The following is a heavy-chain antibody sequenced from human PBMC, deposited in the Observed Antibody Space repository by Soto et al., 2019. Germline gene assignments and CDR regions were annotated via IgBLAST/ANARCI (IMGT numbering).Heavy chain of an antibody. Sequence: GASVKVSCKASGGTFSSYAISWVRQAPGQGLEWMGGIIPIFGTANYAQKFQGRVTITADKSTSTAYMELSSLRSEDTAVYYCARDYKNYYDSSGYYYQAFDIWGQGTMVTVS. CDR1: GGTFSSYA. D-gene: IGHD3-22*01. CDR3: ARDYKNYYDSSGYYYQAFDI. V-gene: IGHV1-69*06. J-gene: IGHJ3*02. CDR2: IIPIFGTA.